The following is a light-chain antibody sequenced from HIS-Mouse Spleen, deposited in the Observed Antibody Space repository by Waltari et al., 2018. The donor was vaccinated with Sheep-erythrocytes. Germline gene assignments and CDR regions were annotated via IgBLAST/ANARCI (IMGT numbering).Light chain of an antibody. Sequence: EIVMTQSPATLSVSPGERATLSCRASQSVSSNLAWYQQKPGQAPRLLIYGASTRATGIPARFSGSGSGTEFTLTISSMQSEDFATYYCQQSYSTPRTLGQGTKVEIK. J-gene: IGKJ1*01. CDR2: GAS. CDR3: QQSYSTPRT. CDR1: QSVSSN. V-gene: IGKV3-15*01.